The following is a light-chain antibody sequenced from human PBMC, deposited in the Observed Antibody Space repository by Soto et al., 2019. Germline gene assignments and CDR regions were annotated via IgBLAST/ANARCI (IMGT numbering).Light chain of an antibody. J-gene: IGLJ1*01. CDR1: SSDVGSYNL. Sequence: QSVLTQPASVPGSPGQSLTISCTGTSSDVGSYNLVSWYQQHPGKAPELMIYEGSKRPSGVSNRFSGSKSGNTASLTISGLQAEDEADYYCCSYAGSSTVFGTGTKVTVL. V-gene: IGLV2-23*03. CDR3: CSYAGSSTV. CDR2: EGS.